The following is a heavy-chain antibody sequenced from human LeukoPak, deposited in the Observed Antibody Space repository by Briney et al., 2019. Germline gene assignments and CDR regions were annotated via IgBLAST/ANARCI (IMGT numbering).Heavy chain of an antibody. V-gene: IGHV3-11*04. Sequence: GGSLRLSCAASGFTFSDYYMSWIRQAPGKGLEWVSYISSSGSTIYYADSVKGRFTISRDNAKNSLYLQMNSLRAEDTAVYYCARGFPYYDFWSGTPGIDYWGQGTLVTVSS. CDR1: GFTFSDYY. D-gene: IGHD3-3*01. J-gene: IGHJ4*02. CDR3: ARGFPYYDFWSGTPGIDY. CDR2: ISSSGSTI.